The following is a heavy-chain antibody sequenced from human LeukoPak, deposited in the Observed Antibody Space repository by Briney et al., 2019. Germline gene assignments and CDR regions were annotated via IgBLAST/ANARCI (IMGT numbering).Heavy chain of an antibody. CDR3: ARDSVDTYGPPFDS. CDR1: GGSFSGYS. Sequence: SETLSLTCAVYGGSFSGYSWSWIRQPPGKGLQWIGEITYNGDTNYNPSLKSQRLTISIDRSLNQFSLKLTSVTAADTAMYFCARDSVDTYGPPFDSWGQGTQVTVSS. J-gene: IGHJ4*02. CDR2: ITYNGDT. V-gene: IGHV4-34*01. D-gene: IGHD5-18*01.